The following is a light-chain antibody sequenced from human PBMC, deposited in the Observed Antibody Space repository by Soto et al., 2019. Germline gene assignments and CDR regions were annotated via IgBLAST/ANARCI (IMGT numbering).Light chain of an antibody. V-gene: IGLV2-14*01. CDR3: ASFRSGTILV. CDR1: RSDIGDSNF. J-gene: IGLJ1*01. Sequence: QSVLTQPASVSGSPGQSVTISCTGPRSDIGDSNFISWYQHSPGKAPRLLIYEVNNRPSGVFKRFSGSKAGNTASLTISGLLDDDEADYFCASFRSGTILVFGSGTKVTV. CDR2: EVN.